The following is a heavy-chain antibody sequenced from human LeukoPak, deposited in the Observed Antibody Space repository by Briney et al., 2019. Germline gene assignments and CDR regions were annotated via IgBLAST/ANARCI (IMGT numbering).Heavy chain of an antibody. D-gene: IGHD6-13*01. Sequence: SETLSLTCAVYGGSFSGYYWSWIRQPPGKGLEWIGEINHSGSTNYNPSLESRVTISVDTSKNQFSLKLSSVTAADTAVYYCARGLAAPPYYYYMDVWGKGTTVTVSS. V-gene: IGHV4-34*01. J-gene: IGHJ6*03. CDR3: ARGLAAPPYYYYMDV. CDR1: GGSFSGYY. CDR2: INHSGST.